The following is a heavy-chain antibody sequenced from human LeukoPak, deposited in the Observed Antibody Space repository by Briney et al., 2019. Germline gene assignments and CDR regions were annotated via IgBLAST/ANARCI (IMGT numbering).Heavy chain of an antibody. CDR1: GFTFSTYW. J-gene: IGHJ4*02. CDR2: IKEGGSEK. V-gene: IGHV3-7*01. D-gene: IGHD2-15*01. Sequence: PGGSLRLSCAASGFTFSTYWMSWVRQAPGKGLEWVANIKEGGSEKYYVDSVKGRFIVSRDNAKNSLSLQMNSLRVEDTAVYYCARNQEGGAGSCYFDSWGQGTLVTVSS. CDR3: ARNQEGGAGSCYFDS.